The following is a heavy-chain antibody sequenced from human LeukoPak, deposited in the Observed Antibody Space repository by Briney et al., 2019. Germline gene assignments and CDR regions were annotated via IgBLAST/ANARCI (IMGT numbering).Heavy chain of an antibody. V-gene: IGHV3-43*02. CDR3: AKDYCGDDCYIHDAFDV. CDR1: GFTFDDYA. Sequence: PGGSLRLSCAASGFTFDDYAMHWVRQAPGKGLEWVSFITGDGDRTTYADSVKGRFTISRDNSKNSLYLKMNSLRTEDTALYYCAKDYCGDDCYIHDAFDVWGHGTMVTVSS. J-gene: IGHJ3*01. D-gene: IGHD2-21*02. CDR2: ITGDGDRT.